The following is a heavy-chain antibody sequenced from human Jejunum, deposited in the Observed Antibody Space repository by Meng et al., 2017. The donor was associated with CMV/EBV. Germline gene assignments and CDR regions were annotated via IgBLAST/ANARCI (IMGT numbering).Heavy chain of an antibody. J-gene: IGHJ6*02. V-gene: IGHV3-30*02. CDR1: GFTFSAFG. Sequence: SGFTFSAFGMHWVRQAPGKGLGWVAFAQYDGENKYYPDSLKGRFTISKDNSKNMLFLQMTSLRPEDTAVYYCANFQSSAYYTGMDIWGQGTTVTVSS. D-gene: IGHD1-26*01. CDR3: ANFQSSAYYTGMDI. CDR2: AQYDGENK.